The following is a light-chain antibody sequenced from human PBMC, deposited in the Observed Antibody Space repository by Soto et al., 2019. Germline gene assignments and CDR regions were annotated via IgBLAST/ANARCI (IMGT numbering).Light chain of an antibody. CDR2: YAS. V-gene: IGKV3-15*01. Sequence: DIVMTQSPATLSVSPGERATLSCRASLTVNTNLAWYQQKPGQAPRLLIYYASTRATGIPARFSGSGSVKEFTLTISSVQSKDSAVYYCQQYNNWPPGATFGPGTKVEIK. CDR3: QQYNNWPPGAT. J-gene: IGKJ3*01. CDR1: LTVNTN.